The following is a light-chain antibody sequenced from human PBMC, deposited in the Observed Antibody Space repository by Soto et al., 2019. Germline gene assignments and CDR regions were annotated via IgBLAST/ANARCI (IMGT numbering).Light chain of an antibody. CDR1: QSISNN. Sequence: EIVLTQSPATLSVSPGERATLSCRASQSISNNLAWYQQKPGQAPRLVIYSAFTRATGIPARFSGSGSGTEFTLTISSLQSEDFGVYYCQQYTKWPPWTFGQGTKVEIK. J-gene: IGKJ1*01. CDR3: QQYTKWPPWT. V-gene: IGKV3-15*01. CDR2: SAF.